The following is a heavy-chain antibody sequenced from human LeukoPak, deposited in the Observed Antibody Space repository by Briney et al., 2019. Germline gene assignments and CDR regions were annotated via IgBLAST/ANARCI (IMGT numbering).Heavy chain of an antibody. Sequence: GGSLRLSCAASGFTFSSYGMHWVRQAPGKGLEWVAVIWYDGSNKYYADSVKGRFTVSRDNSKNTLYLQMNSLRAEDTAVYYCARVSSSGWSGYWGQGTLVTVSS. CDR1: GFTFSSYG. CDR3: ARVSSSGWSGY. J-gene: IGHJ4*02. CDR2: IWYDGSNK. D-gene: IGHD6-19*01. V-gene: IGHV3-33*01.